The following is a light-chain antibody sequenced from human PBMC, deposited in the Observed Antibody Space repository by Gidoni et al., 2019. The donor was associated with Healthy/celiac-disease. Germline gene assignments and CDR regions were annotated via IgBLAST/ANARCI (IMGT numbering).Light chain of an antibody. CDR3: QQYNSYPKT. V-gene: IGKV1-5*03. Sequence: DIPMTPSPSTLSASVGDRVTITCRASQSISSLLDWYQQKPGKAPKLLIYKASSLESGVPSRFSGSGSGTEFTLTISSLQPDDFATYYCQQYNSYPKTFGQGTKVEIK. CDR1: QSISSL. J-gene: IGKJ1*01. CDR2: KAS.